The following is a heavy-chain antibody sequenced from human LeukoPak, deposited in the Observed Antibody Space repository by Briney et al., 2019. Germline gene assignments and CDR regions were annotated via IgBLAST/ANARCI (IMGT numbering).Heavy chain of an antibody. V-gene: IGHV3-74*03. CDR3: ARDRVATIFTYHPMFDS. J-gene: IGHJ5*01. CDR1: GFTFSSYA. Sequence: GRSLRLSCAASGFTFSSYAMHWVRHAPGKGLEWVSRINPDESDKAYADSVKGRFTISRDNAKSTLYLQMNSLRVEDTAVYYCARDRVATIFTYHPMFDSWGPGTLVTVSS. CDR2: INPDESDK. D-gene: IGHD3-10*02.